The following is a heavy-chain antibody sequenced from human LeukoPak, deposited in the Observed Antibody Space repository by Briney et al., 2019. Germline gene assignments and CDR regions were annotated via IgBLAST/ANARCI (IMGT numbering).Heavy chain of an antibody. D-gene: IGHD5-12*01. CDR1: GGSFSGYY. J-gene: IGHJ4*02. V-gene: IGHV4-34*01. Sequence: SETLSLTCAVYGGSFSGYYWSWIRQPPGKGLEWIGSIYYSGSTYYNPSLKSRVTISVDTSKNQFSLKLSSVTAADTAVYYCARLRXXGVSDWGQGTLVTVSS. CDR2: IYYSGST. CDR3: ARLRXXGVSD.